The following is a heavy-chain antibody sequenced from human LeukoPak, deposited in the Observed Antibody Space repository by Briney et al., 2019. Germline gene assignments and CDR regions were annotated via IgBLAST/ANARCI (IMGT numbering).Heavy chain of an antibody. V-gene: IGHV3-23*01. CDR3: AKAQEQWLVVD. CDR1: GFAFSSYA. J-gene: IGHJ4*02. CDR2: ISGSGGST. D-gene: IGHD6-19*01. Sequence: GGSLRLSCAASGFAFSSYAMSWVRQAPGKRLEWVSAISGSGGSTYYADSVKGRFTISRDNSKNTLYLQMNSLRAEDTAVYYCAKAQEQWLVVDWGQGTLVTVSS.